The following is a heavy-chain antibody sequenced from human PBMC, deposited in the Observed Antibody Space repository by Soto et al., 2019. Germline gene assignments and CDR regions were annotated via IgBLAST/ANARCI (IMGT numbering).Heavy chain of an antibody. CDR3: ARDSKYYDFWSGSIVGNYFDY. V-gene: IGHV3-33*01. J-gene: IGHJ4*02. Sequence: PGGSLRLSCAASGFTFSSYGMHWVRQAPGKGLEWVAVIWYDGSNKYYADSVKGRFTISRDNSKNTLYLQMNSLRAEDTAVYYCARDSKYYDFWSGSIVGNYFDYWGQGTLVTVSS. D-gene: IGHD3-3*01. CDR1: GFTFSSYG. CDR2: IWYDGSNK.